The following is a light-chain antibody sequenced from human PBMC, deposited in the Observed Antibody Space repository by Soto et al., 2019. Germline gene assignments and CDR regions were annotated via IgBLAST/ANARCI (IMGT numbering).Light chain of an antibody. CDR2: QDN. CDR3: QAWDSSIVV. CDR1: KLGDKY. J-gene: IGLJ2*01. Sequence: SYELTQPPSVSVSPGQTASITCSGDKLGDKYTCWYQQKPGQSPVLVIYQDNKRPSGIPERFSGSNSGNTATLTISETQAMDEADYYCQAWDSSIVVFGGGTKVTVL. V-gene: IGLV3-1*01.